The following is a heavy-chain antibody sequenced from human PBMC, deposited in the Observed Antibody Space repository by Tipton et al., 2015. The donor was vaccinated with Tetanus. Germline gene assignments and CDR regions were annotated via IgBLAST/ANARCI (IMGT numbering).Heavy chain of an antibody. CDR1: GFPFTTYG. CDR2: IGGSGGAS. CDR3: AKGRAAATYFFDY. J-gene: IGHJ4*02. D-gene: IGHD6-25*01. Sequence: SLRLSCAASGFPFTTYGMTWVRQAPGKGLECVSAIGGSGGASYYADSVKGRFTVSRDNSKSTLYLQVHSLRVEDTAIYFCAKGRAAATYFFDYWGQGTPVTVSS. V-gene: IGHV3-23*01.